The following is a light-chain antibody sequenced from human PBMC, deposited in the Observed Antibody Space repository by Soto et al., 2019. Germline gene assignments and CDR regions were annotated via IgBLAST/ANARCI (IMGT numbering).Light chain of an antibody. Sequence: IQLTQSPSSLSASVGDRVTVTCRASQGISSYLAWYQQQPGKAPKLLIYAASTLQRGVSSRFSGSGSATDFTLTISSLQTEDFATYYCQQLNSYPPTFGQGTKLEIK. CDR3: QQLNSYPPT. CDR2: AAS. CDR1: QGISSY. J-gene: IGKJ2*01. V-gene: IGKV1-9*01.